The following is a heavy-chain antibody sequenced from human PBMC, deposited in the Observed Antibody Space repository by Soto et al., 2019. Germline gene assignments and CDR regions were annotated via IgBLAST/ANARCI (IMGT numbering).Heavy chain of an antibody. J-gene: IGHJ4*02. Sequence: PGGSLRLSCVASGFTFSRYVMTWVRQAPGKGLEWVSTINSNGGSTYYADSVKGRFTISRGNSKNSLYLQMNGLRAEDTAVYFCARVPDLDYCSRTSCLYYFDYWGQGALVTVSS. V-gene: IGHV3-23*01. D-gene: IGHD2-2*01. CDR2: INSNGGST. CDR3: ARVPDLDYCSRTSCLYYFDY. CDR1: GFTFSRYV.